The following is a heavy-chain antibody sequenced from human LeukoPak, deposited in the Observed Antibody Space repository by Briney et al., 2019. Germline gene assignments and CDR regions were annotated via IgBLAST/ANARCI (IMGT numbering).Heavy chain of an antibody. V-gene: IGHV4-59*01. D-gene: IGHD1-26*01. CDR3: VRDRELYY. CDR2: VYNSGST. J-gene: IGHJ4*02. CDR1: GGPFSGYY. Sequence: PSETLSLTCAVYGGPFSGYYWSWIRQPPGKGLEWIGYVYNSGSTDYNPSLKSRVTISVDTSKNQFSLKVNSVTASDTAVYYCVRDRELYYWGQGILVTVSS.